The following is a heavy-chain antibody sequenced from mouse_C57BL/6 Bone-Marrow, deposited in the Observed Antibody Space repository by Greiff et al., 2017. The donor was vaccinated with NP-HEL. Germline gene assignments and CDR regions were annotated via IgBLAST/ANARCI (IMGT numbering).Heavy chain of an antibody. D-gene: IGHD1-3*01. J-gene: IGHJ3*01. V-gene: IGHV7-3*01. CDR1: GFTFTDYY. CDR3: VPNYWFAY. Sequence: EVQVVESGGGLVQPGGSLSLSCAASGFTFTDYYMSWVRQPPGKALEWLGFIRNKANGYTTEYSASVKGRFTISRDNSQSILYLQMNALRAEDSATYYCVPNYWFAYWGQGTLVTVSA. CDR2: IRNKANGYTT.